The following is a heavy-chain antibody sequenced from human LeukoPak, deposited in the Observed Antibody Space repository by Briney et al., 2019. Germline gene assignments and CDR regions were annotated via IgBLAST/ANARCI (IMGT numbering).Heavy chain of an antibody. CDR3: ARGGSTWYY. CDR1: GFIFSSYE. J-gene: IGHJ4*02. CDR2: INSDGDTI. Sequence: GGSLRLSCAASGFIFSSYEMNWVRQAPGEGLEWISYINSDGDTIYYADSVKGRFTISRDNAKNSLFLQMNSLRAEDTAVYYCARGGSTWYYWGQGTLVTVSS. D-gene: IGHD5/OR15-5a*01. V-gene: IGHV3-48*03.